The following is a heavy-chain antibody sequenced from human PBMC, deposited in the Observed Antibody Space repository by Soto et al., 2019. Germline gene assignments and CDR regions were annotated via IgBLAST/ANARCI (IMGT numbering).Heavy chain of an antibody. CDR2: SYHIGSS. CDR3: ARARYYDCCFDL. CDR1: GGSINSACHS. J-gene: IGHJ5*02. D-gene: IGHD3-9*01. Sequence: PSETLSLTCTVSGGSINSACHSWGWVRQSPGKGLEWIGYSYHIGSSYYNPSLQSRVTISVDRSKAQFYLTLTSVTAADTAVYFCARARYYDCCFDLCGLGTPVTVSS. V-gene: IGHV4-30-2*06.